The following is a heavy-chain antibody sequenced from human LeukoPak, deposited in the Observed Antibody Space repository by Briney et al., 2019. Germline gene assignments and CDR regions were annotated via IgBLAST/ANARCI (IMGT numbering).Heavy chain of an antibody. D-gene: IGHD6-19*01. CDR2: TYYRSKWYN. CDR1: GDSFSSNSAA. J-gene: IGHJ4*02. Sequence: SQTLSLTCAISGDSFSSNSAAWNWIRQSPSRGLEWLGRTYYRSKWYNDYAVSVKSRITINPDTSKNQFSLQLNSVTPEDTAVYYCARGAGYSSGWYAGEFDYWGQGILVTVSS. V-gene: IGHV6-1*01. CDR3: ARGAGYSSGWYAGEFDY.